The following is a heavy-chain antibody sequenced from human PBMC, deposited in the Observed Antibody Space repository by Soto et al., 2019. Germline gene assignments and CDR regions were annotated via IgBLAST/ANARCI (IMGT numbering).Heavy chain of an antibody. CDR2: IIPIFGTA. Sequence: QVQLVQSGAEVKKPGSSVKVSCKASGGTFSSYAISWVRQAPGQGLXWMGGIIPIFGTANYAQKFQGRVTITADESTSTAYMELSSLRSEDTAVYYCARASGIAAAGDYYYGMDVWGQGTTVTVSS. D-gene: IGHD6-13*01. CDR3: ARASGIAAAGDYYYGMDV. V-gene: IGHV1-69*01. J-gene: IGHJ6*02. CDR1: GGTFSSYA.